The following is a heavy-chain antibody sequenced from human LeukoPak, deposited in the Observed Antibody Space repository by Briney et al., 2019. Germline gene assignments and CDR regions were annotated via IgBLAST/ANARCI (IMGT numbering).Heavy chain of an antibody. D-gene: IGHD3-10*01. J-gene: IGHJ4*02. CDR3: ATDSFGIFDY. CDR2: IKEDGSEK. Sequence: PSETLSLTCAVYGGSFSGYYWSWVRQAPGKGLEWVAKIKEDGSEKYYVDSVKGRFTISRDNAENSLYLQMNSLRAEDTAVYYCATDSFGIFDYWGQGTLVTVSS. CDR1: GGSFSGYY. V-gene: IGHV3-7*03.